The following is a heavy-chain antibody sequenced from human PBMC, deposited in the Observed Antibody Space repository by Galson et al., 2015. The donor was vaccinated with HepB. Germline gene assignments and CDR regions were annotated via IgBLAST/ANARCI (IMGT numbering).Heavy chain of an antibody. J-gene: IGHJ2*01. CDR3: ARVGDSSGYYHLVWYFDL. CDR2: ISYDGSNK. Sequence: SLRLSCAASGFTFSSYAMHWVRQAPGKGLEWVAVISYDGSNKYYADSVKGRFTISRDNSKNTLYLQMNSLRAEDTAVYYCARVGDSSGYYHLVWYFDLWGRGTLVTVSS. V-gene: IGHV3-30*04. CDR1: GFTFSSYA. D-gene: IGHD3-22*01.